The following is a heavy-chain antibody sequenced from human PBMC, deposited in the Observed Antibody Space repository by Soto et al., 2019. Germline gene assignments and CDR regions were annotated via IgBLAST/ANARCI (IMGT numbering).Heavy chain of an antibody. CDR3: AKYRWNDVYDAFDI. J-gene: IGHJ3*02. V-gene: IGHV3-23*01. CDR2: ISGSGGST. D-gene: IGHD1-1*01. Sequence: EVQLLESGGSLGQPGGSLRLSCAASGFTFSSYGMSWVRQAPGKGLEWVAGISGSGGSTYHADSVKGRFTISRDNSKNTLYLQMNSLRGDDTAVYYCAKYRWNDVYDAFDIWGLGTLVTVSS. CDR1: GFTFSSYG.